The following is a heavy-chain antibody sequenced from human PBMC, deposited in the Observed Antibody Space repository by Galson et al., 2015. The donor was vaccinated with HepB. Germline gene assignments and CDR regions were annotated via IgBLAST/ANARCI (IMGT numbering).Heavy chain of an antibody. V-gene: IGHV3-7*05. J-gene: IGHJ4*02. CDR3: AKVFPEKTDGWYRQALYYFDS. D-gene: IGHD6-19*01. CDR1: GFTFSNYW. CDR2: IKKDVSDR. Sequence: SLRLSCAVSGFTFSNYWMSWVRQAPGKGLEWVANIKKDVSDRRYVDSVKGRFTISRDNAKNELHLQMNSLRADDTAIYFCAKVFPEKTDGWYRQALYYFDSWGQGTRVTVSS.